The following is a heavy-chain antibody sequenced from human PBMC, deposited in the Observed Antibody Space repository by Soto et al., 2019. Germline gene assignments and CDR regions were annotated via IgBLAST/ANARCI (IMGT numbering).Heavy chain of an antibody. J-gene: IGHJ4*02. CDR1: GFTLRSCR. Sequence: GSLRISCAASGFTLRSCRMNWVRQAPGKGLEWVSYISSSSSTIYYADSVKGRFTISRDNAKNSLYLQMHSLRDGDTAVYYCARVKVVTATDFWGQGTLVTVSS. V-gene: IGHV3-48*02. D-gene: IGHD2-21*02. CDR3: ARVKVVTATDF. CDR2: ISSSSSTI.